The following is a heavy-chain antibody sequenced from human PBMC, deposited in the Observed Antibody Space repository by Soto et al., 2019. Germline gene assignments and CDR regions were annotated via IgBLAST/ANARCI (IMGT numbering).Heavy chain of an antibody. CDR2: INPNSGGT. V-gene: IGHV1-2*02. J-gene: IGHJ4*01. D-gene: IGHD2-15*01. Sequence: GASVKVSCKASGYTFTGYYMHWVRQAPGQGLEWMGWINPNSGGTNYAQKFQGRVTMTRDTSISTAYMELSRLRSDDTAVYYCARETPMVAAATWIDWGHGTLVPVS. CDR3: ARETPMVAAATWID. CDR1: GYTFTGYY.